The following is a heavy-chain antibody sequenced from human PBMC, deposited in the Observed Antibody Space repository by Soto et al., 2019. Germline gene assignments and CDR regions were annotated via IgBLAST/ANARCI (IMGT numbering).Heavy chain of an antibody. V-gene: IGHV3-23*01. CDR1: GFTFSSYA. D-gene: IGHD6-6*01. J-gene: IGHJ4*02. Sequence: GGSLRLSCAASGFTFSSYAMSWVRQAPGKGLEWVSAISGSGGSTYYADSVKGHFTISRDSSKNTLYLQMNSLRAEDTALYYCARTFSSSLRYFDFWGQGTLVTVSS. CDR2: ISGSGGST. CDR3: ARTFSSSLRYFDF.